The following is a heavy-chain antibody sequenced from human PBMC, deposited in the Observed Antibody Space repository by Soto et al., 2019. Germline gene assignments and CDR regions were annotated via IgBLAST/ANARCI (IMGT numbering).Heavy chain of an antibody. J-gene: IGHJ4*02. CDR3: AKVISGTYYYFDY. D-gene: IGHD3-10*01. Sequence: GGSLRLSCAASGFTFDDYAMHWVRQAPGKGLEWVSGITWNSGSIGYADSVKGRFTISRDNAKNSLYLQMNSLRPEDTALYYCAKVISGTYYYFDYWGQGTLVTVSS. CDR1: GFTFDDYA. CDR2: ITWNSGSI. V-gene: IGHV3-9*01.